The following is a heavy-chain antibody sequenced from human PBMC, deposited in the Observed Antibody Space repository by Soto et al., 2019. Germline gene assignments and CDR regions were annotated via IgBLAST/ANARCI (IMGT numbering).Heavy chain of an antibody. Sequence: EVQLVDSGGGVVQPGGSLRLSWAASGFPFTHYWIHWVRQVPGEGLVGVSSTNDDGSRTWYADSVRGRFAMSRDNARNTVESQMNSRRAEDTGVDYLGTSWEYWGQGTPVTISS. J-gene: IGHJ4*02. CDR1: GFPFTHYW. CDR2: TNDDGSRT. V-gene: IGHV3-74*01. CDR3: GTSWEY. D-gene: IGHD1-7*01.